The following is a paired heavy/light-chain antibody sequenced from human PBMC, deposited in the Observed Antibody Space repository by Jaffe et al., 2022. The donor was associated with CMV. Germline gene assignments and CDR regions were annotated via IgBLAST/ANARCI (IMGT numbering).Light chain of an antibody. J-gene: IGKJ2*01. V-gene: IGKV1-39*01. CDR3: QQSYSTPLT. CDR1: QSISSY. Sequence: DIQMTQSPSSLSASVGDRVTITCRASQSISSYLNWYQQKPGKAPKLLIYAASSLQSGVPSRFSGSGSGTDFTLTISSLQPEDFATYYCQQSYSTPLTFGQGTKLEIK. CDR2: AAS.
Heavy chain of an antibody. D-gene: IGHD6-6*01. CDR3: ASLTRIAARDLTTGDRIWFDP. CDR2: INPNSGGT. V-gene: IGHV1-2*02. Sequence: QVQLVQSGAEVKKPGASVKVSCKASGYTFTGYYMHWVRQAPGQGLEWMGWINPNSGGTNYAQKFQGRVTMTRDTSISTAYMELSRLRSDDTAVYYCASLTRIAARDLTTGDRIWFDPWGQGTLVTVSS. CDR1: GYTFTGYY. J-gene: IGHJ5*02.